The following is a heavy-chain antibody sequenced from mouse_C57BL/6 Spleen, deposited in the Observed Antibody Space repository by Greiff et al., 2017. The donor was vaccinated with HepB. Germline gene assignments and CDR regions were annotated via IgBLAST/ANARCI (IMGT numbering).Heavy chain of an antibody. CDR2: ISSGSSTI. J-gene: IGHJ3*01. CDR1: GFTFSDYG. Sequence: EVKLVESGGGLVKPGGSLKLSCAASGFTFSDYGMHWVRQAPEKGLEWVAYISSGSSTIYYADTVKGRFTISRDNAKNTLFLQMTSLRSEDTAMYYCAREGNFYYGNSAWFAYWGQGTLVTVSA. D-gene: IGHD2-1*01. V-gene: IGHV5-17*01. CDR3: AREGNFYYGNSAWFAY.